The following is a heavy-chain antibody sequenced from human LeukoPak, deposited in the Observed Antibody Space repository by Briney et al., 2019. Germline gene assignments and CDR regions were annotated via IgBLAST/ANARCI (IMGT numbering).Heavy chain of an antibody. CDR1: GFSFSSYE. V-gene: IGHV3-48*03. Sequence: GGSLRLSCAASGFSFSSYEMNWVRQAPGKGLEWVSYISSSGSTIYYADSVKGRFTISRDNAKNSLYLQMNSLRAEDTAVYYCARDRPLYCGGDCYTDYWGQGTLVTVSS. J-gene: IGHJ4*02. CDR3: ARDRPLYCGGDCYTDY. D-gene: IGHD2-21*02. CDR2: ISSSGSTI.